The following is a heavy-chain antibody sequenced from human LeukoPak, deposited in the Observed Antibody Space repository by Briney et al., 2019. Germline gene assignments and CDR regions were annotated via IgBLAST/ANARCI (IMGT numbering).Heavy chain of an antibody. CDR3: ARHPSAVAGKTFDY. Sequence: SETLSLTCTVSGGSLSSYYWSWIRQPPGKGLEWIGYIYYSGGTNYNPSLKSRVTISVDTSKNQFSLKLNSVTAADTAVYYCARHPSAVAGKTFDYWGQGTLVTVSS. CDR1: GGSLSSYY. V-gene: IGHV4-59*08. CDR2: IYYSGGT. D-gene: IGHD6-19*01. J-gene: IGHJ4*02.